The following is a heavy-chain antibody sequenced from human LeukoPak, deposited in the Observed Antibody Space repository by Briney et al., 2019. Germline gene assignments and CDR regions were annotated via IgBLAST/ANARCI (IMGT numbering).Heavy chain of an antibody. CDR2: IYPGDSDT. CDR1: GYSFTSYW. Sequence: GESLKISCKGSGYSFTSYWIGWVRQMPGKGLAWMGIIYPGDSDTRYSPSFQGQVTISADKSISTAYLQWSSLKASDTAMYYCARREGSSSWYGGWFDPWGQGTLVTVSS. CDR3: ARREGSSSWYGGWFDP. D-gene: IGHD6-13*01. J-gene: IGHJ5*02. V-gene: IGHV5-51*01.